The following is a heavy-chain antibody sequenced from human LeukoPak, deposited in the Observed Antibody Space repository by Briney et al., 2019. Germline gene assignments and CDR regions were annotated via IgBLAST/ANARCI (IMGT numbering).Heavy chain of an antibody. Sequence: PGGSLTLSCAPPGFTFSTYWMHCLRQVPGKGLVWVSRIQSDGSSTNYADSVRGRFTVSRDNAKNTLYLQMISLRVEDTAVYYCARDRGSGWFYFDYWGQGTLVTVSS. J-gene: IGHJ4*02. CDR3: ARDRGSGWFYFDY. D-gene: IGHD6-19*01. CDR2: IQSDGSST. CDR1: GFTFSTYW. V-gene: IGHV3-74*01.